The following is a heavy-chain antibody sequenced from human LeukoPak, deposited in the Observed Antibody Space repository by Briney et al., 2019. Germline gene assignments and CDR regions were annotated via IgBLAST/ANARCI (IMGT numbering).Heavy chain of an antibody. J-gene: IGHJ6*03. CDR2: IYTSGST. CDR3: ARAPLGSGSYNYYYYYYMDV. D-gene: IGHD3-10*01. V-gene: IGHV4-61*02. Sequence: SETLSLTCTVSGGSISSGSYYWSWIRQPARKGLEWIGRIYTSGSTNYNPSLKSRVTISVDTSKNQFSLKLSSVTAADTAVYYCARAPLGSGSYNYYYYYYMDVWGKGTTVTVSS. CDR1: GGSISSGSYY.